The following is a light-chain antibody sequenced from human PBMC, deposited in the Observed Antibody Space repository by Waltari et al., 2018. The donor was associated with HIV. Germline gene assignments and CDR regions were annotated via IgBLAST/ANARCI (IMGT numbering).Light chain of an antibody. Sequence: DIQMTQSPSSLSASVGDIVTITCRASQSIRSYLNWYQQKPGKAPKVLMYAASTLQSGVPSRFSGSGSGTDFTLTISSLQPEDFATYYCQQSYSIPLTFGGGTKVEIK. V-gene: IGKV1-39*01. CDR2: AAS. CDR1: QSIRSY. J-gene: IGKJ4*01. CDR3: QQSYSIPLT.